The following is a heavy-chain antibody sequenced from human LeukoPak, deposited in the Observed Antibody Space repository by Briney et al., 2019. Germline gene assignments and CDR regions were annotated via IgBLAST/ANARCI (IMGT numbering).Heavy chain of an antibody. CDR2: VNPNTGAT. Sequence: ASVKVSCKASGYTFTPYYIHWLRQAPGQGLEWMGWVNPNTGATMYAQKFQGRVTMTRDTSISTAYIDVSRLLSDDTSVYYCARADELGDHHIDSWGQGTVVTVSS. CDR1: GYTFTPYY. V-gene: IGHV1-2*02. J-gene: IGHJ4*02. CDR3: ARADELGDHHIDS. D-gene: IGHD2-21*02.